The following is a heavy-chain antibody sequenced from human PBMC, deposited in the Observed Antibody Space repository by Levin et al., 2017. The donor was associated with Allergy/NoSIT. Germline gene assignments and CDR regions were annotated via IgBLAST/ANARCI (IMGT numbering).Heavy chain of an antibody. CDR3: ASDGSYDTLDI. V-gene: IGHV3-21*01. J-gene: IGHJ3*02. CDR2: ISSSSTYI. CDR1: GFTFSGYT. Sequence: GGSLRLSCAASGFTFSGYTLNWVRQAPGKGLEWVSSISSSSTYIYYADALKGRFTISRDDAKNSLSQQMSSLGVEETAVYYCASDGSYDTLDIWGQGTMVTVSS. D-gene: IGHD6-6*01.